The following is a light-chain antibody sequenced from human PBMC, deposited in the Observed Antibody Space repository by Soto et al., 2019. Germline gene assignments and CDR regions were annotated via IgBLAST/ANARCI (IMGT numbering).Light chain of an antibody. J-gene: IGKJ2*01. Sequence: IQMTQSPSSLSASVGDRVTVTCRASQSINIYLNWYQQKPGKAPTLLIYGASSFHSEVPSRFSGGGSRTDFTLTISSLQPEDFATYYCQQSYRSPYTFGQGTKVEIK. V-gene: IGKV1-39*01. CDR1: QSINIY. CDR3: QQSYRSPYT. CDR2: GAS.